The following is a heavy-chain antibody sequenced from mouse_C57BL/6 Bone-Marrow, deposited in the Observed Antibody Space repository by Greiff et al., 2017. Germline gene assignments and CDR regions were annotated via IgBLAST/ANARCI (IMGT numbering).Heavy chain of an antibody. J-gene: IGHJ2*01. CDR2: IDPSDSYT. Sequence: VQLQQPGAELVKPGASVKLSCKASGYTFTSYWMQWVKQRPGQGLEWIGEIDPSDSYTNYNQKFKGKATLTVDTSSSTAYMQLSSLTSEDSAVYYCARDGYYGSRGYWGQGTTLTVSS. CDR1: GYTFTSYW. D-gene: IGHD1-1*01. CDR3: ARDGYYGSRGY. V-gene: IGHV1-50*01.